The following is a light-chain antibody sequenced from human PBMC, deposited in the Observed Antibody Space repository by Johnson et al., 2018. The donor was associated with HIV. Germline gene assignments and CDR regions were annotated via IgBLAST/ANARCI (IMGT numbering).Light chain of an antibody. CDR2: DNN. V-gene: IGLV1-51*01. J-gene: IGLJ1*01. Sequence: QSVLTQPPSVSAAPGQKVTISCSGSSSNIGNNYVSWYQQLPGTAPKLVIYDNNKRPSGIPDRFSGSKSGTSATLGITGLQTGDEADYYCGTWDNSLSTGVFGTGTQVTVL. CDR3: GTWDNSLSTGV. CDR1: SSNIGNNY.